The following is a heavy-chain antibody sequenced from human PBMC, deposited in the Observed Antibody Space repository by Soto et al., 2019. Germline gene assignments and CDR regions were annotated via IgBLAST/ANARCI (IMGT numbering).Heavy chain of an antibody. CDR2: IKQDGSEK. J-gene: IGHJ6*03. Sequence: GGSLRLSCAASGFTFSSYWMSWVRQAPGKGLEWVANIKQDGSEKYYVDSVKGRFTISRDNAKNPLYLQMNSLRAEEKAVYYCARAKLGYCSSTSCYGPYYYYYMDVWGKGTTVTVSS. CDR1: GFTFSSYW. CDR3: ARAKLGYCSSTSCYGPYYYYYMDV. V-gene: IGHV3-7*04. D-gene: IGHD2-2*01.